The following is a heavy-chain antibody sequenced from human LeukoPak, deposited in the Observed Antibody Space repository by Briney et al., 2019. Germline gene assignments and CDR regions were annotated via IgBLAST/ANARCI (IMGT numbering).Heavy chain of an antibody. J-gene: IGHJ5*02. CDR2: ISAYNGNT. D-gene: IGHD6-6*01. CDR1: GYTFSNYG. CDR3: VRDYGSSPGNWFDP. Sequence: ASVKVSCKASGYTFSNYGIIWVRQAPGQGLEWMGWISAYNGNTNYAQKLQGRVTMTTDTSTSTAYMELSSLRSEDTAVYYCVRDYGSSPGNWFDPWGQGTLVTVSS. V-gene: IGHV1-18*01.